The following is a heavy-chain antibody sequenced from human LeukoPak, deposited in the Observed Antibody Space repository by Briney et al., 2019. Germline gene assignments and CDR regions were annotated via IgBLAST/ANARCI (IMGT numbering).Heavy chain of an antibody. CDR2: MNPNSGNT. CDR3: ASSNEGSRWDGGAVY. D-gene: IGHD6-19*01. Sequence: ASVKVSCKASGYTFTSYDINWVRQATGQGLEWMGWMNPNSGNTGYAQKFQGRVTMTRNTSIGTAYMELSSLRSEDTAVYYCASSNEGSRWDGGAVYWGQGTLVTVSS. J-gene: IGHJ4*02. CDR1: GYTFTSYD. V-gene: IGHV1-8*01.